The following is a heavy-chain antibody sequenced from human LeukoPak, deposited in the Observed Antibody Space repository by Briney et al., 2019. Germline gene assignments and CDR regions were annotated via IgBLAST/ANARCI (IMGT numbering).Heavy chain of an antibody. CDR1: GFTFSSYA. D-gene: IGHD1-26*01. Sequence: GGSLRLSCAASGFTFSSYAMSWVRQAPGKGLEWVSGISGSGGSTYYADSVKGRFTISRDSPKNTLYLQMNSLRAEDTAAYYCARGRGPFDYWGQGTLVTVSS. CDR2: ISGSGGST. CDR3: ARGRGPFDY. V-gene: IGHV3-23*01. J-gene: IGHJ4*02.